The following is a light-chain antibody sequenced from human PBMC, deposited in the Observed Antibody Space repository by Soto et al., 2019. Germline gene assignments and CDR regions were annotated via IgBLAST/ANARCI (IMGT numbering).Light chain of an antibody. CDR1: QYINTR. CDR2: QTS. Sequence: EIVLTQSPATLSSSPGDRVTLSCRASQYINTRLAWYQHRPGQAPRFLSYQTSIRAAGIPARFSASGSGTDVHLTLSDVQPEDFALYYCRQRQSWPRTFGQGTKVDI. J-gene: IGKJ1*01. V-gene: IGKV3-11*01. CDR3: RQRQSWPRT.